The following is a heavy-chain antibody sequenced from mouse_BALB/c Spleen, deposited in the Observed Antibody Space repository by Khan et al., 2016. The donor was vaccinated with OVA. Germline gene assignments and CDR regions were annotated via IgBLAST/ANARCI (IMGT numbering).Heavy chain of an antibody. V-gene: IGHV3-2*02. Sequence: EVQLQESGPGLVKPSQSLSLTCTVTGYSITSDYAWNWIRQFPGNKLEWMGYISYSGSTNYNPALKSRFSIPRDTSKNQFFLQLNSVTTEDTATYYYARDGSRYNYAMDYWGQGTSVTVSS. D-gene: IGHD2-3*01. CDR2: ISYSGST. J-gene: IGHJ4*01. CDR1: GYSITSDYA. CDR3: ARDGSRYNYAMDY.